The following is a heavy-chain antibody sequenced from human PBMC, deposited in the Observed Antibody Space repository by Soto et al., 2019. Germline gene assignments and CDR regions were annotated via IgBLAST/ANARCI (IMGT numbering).Heavy chain of an antibody. CDR3: ARAAWTTLTNRVNDVFDV. J-gene: IGHJ3*01. CDR1: GYPFTNYC. CDR2: INPNGGST. Sequence: QVQLVQSGAEVQKPGASVRVSCKASGYPFTNYCIGWVRQAPGQGLAWMGIINPNGGSTTYVQKFQGRDSMTRDTSTSTVYMELSSLRSEDTAVYYCARAAWTTLTNRVNDVFDVWGQGTMVTVSS. D-gene: IGHD4-4*01. V-gene: IGHV1-46*03.